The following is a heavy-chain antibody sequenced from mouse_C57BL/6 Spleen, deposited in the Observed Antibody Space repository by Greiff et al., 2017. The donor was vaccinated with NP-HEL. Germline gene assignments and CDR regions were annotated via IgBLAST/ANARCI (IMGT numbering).Heavy chain of an antibody. V-gene: IGHV1-69*01. J-gene: IGHJ2*01. Sequence: VQLQQSGAELVMPGASVKLSCKASGYTFTSYWMHWVKQRPGQGLEWIGEIDPSDSYTNYNQKFKGKSTLTVDKSSSTAYMQLSSLTSEDSAVYYCARWLLPYYFDYWGQGTTLTVSS. D-gene: IGHD2-3*01. CDR2: IDPSDSYT. CDR1: GYTFTSYW. CDR3: ARWLLPYYFDY.